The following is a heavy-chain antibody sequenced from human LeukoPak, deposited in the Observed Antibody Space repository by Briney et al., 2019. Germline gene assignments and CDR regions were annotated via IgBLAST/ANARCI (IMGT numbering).Heavy chain of an antibody. CDR1: GFTFGSHG. CDR2: IWYDGSNK. J-gene: IGHJ4*02. CDR3: ARDLGGSGPDY. D-gene: IGHD2-15*01. Sequence: GGSLRLSCAASGFTFGSHGMHWVRQAPGKGLEWVAVIWYDGSNKYYGDSVKGRFTISRDNSKNTVYLQMNTLRAEDTAVYYCARDLGGSGPDYWGQGTLVTVSS. V-gene: IGHV3-33*01.